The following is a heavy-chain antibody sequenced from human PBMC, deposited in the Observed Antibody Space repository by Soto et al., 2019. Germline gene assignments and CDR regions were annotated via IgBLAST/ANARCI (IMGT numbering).Heavy chain of an antibody. CDR2: INAGNGNT. CDR3: ARDLFYYYYYMDV. V-gene: IGHV1-3*01. CDR1: GYTFTSYA. J-gene: IGHJ6*03. Sequence: ASVKVSCKASGYTFTSYAMHWARQAPGQRLEWMGWINAGNGNTKYSQKFQGRVTITRDTSASTAHMELSSLRSEDTAVYYCARDLFYYYYYMDVWGKGTTVTVSS.